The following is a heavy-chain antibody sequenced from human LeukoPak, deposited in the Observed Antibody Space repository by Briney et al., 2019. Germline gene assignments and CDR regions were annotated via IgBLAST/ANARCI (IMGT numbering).Heavy chain of an antibody. V-gene: IGHV1-24*01. CDR2: FDREDGET. CDR1: GYILTELS. D-gene: IGHD3-10*01. Sequence: ASVKVSCKVSGYILTELSMHWVRQAPGKGLEWMGSFDREDGETLYAQKFQGRVTMTEDTSTDTAYMELSSLRSEDTAVYYCATRGIGPDLILSNYYYMDVWGKGTTVTISS. J-gene: IGHJ6*03. CDR3: ATRGIGPDLILSNYYYMDV.